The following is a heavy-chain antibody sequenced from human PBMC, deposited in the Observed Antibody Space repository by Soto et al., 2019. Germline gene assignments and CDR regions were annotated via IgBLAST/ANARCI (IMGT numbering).Heavy chain of an antibody. CDR1: GFTFSSYG. CDR3: ARPARDCGGDCYAFDI. Sequence: GGSLRLSCAASGFTFSSYGMHWVRQAPGKGLEWVAVIWYDGSNKYYADSVKGRFTISRDNSKNTLYLQMNSLRAEDTAVYYCARPARDCGGDCYAFDIWGQGTMVTVSS. V-gene: IGHV3-33*01. D-gene: IGHD2-21*02. CDR2: IWYDGSNK. J-gene: IGHJ3*02.